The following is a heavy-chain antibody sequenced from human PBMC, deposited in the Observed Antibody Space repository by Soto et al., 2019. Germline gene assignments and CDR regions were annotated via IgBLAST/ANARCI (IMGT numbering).Heavy chain of an antibody. V-gene: IGHV3-30-3*01. CDR2: RSYDGSNK. CDR1: GFTFSSYA. J-gene: IGHJ4*02. Sequence: QVQLVESGGGVVQPGRSLRLSCAASGFTFSSYAMHWVRQAPGKGLEWVAVRSYDGSNKYYADSVKGRFTISRDNSKIPLYLQMNLLRAEDTAVYYCARASFRYCSGGRCDSLFDYWGQGTLVTVSS. CDR3: ARASFRYCSGGRCDSLFDY. D-gene: IGHD2-15*01.